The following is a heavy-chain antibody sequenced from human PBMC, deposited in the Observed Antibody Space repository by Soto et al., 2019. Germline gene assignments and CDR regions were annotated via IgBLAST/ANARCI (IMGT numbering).Heavy chain of an antibody. J-gene: IGHJ4*02. Sequence: SETLSLTCSVSGGFVSSSSYSWGWIRQSPGKGLEWIGTIYSSENTYYNPSLKSRVTISVDRSKNQFSLKLSSVTAADTAVYYCARASTTVTTLDYWGQGTLVTVSS. CDR2: IYSSENT. CDR1: GGFVSSSSYS. V-gene: IGHV4-39*07. D-gene: IGHD4-17*01. CDR3: ARASTTVTTLDY.